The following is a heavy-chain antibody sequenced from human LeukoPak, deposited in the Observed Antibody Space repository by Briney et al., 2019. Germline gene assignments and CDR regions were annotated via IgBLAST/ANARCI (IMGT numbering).Heavy chain of an antibody. CDR2: INWNGGTT. CDR1: GFTFNDYG. V-gene: IGHV3-20*04. D-gene: IGHD3-22*01. CDR3: ARDKHYYDSSNYV. Sequence: GGSLRLSCAASGFTFNDYGMSWVRPGPGKRLEWVSGINWNGGTTGYADSVRGRFTISRDDAKNSLYLQMNSLRAEDTALYYCARDKHYYDSSNYVWGQGTLVTVSS. J-gene: IGHJ4*02.